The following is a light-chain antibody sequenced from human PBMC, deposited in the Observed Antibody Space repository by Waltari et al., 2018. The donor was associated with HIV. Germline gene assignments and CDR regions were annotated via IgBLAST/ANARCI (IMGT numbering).Light chain of an antibody. CDR1: QRIGTTS. Sequence: VLTQSPGTLSVSPGERATLSCRASQRIGTTSLSWYQQKPGQAPRLVIYGASTRASGIPPRFSGSGSGTDFTLTISSLQPEDFASYYCLQDYNLPGAFGQGTRVEIK. J-gene: IGKJ1*01. CDR3: LQDYNLPGA. CDR2: GAS. V-gene: IGKV3D-7*01.